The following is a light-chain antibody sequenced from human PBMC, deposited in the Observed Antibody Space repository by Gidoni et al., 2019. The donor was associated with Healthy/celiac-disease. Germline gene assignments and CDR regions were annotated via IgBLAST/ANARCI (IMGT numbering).Light chain of an antibody. J-gene: IGKJ3*01. CDR3: QQSHSTPQIT. V-gene: IGKV1-39*01. CDR1: QSIRSN. CDR2: AAT. Sequence: DIQMTQSPSSMSASVGDRVTITCRARQSIRSNLNWYQQKPGKAPNLLIYAATSLRGGVSSRFSGSGSGTDFTLTISSLQPADFATYYCQQSHSTPQITFXPXTKVDIK.